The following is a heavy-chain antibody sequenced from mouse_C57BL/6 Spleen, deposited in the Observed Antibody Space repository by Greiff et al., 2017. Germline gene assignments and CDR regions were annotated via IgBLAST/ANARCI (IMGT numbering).Heavy chain of an antibody. J-gene: IGHJ4*01. D-gene: IGHD2-5*01. CDR1: GFSLTSYG. Sequence: VQLQESGPGLVAPLQSLSITCTVSGFSLTSYGVDWVRQPPGKGLEWLGVIWGGGSTNYNSALMSRLSISKDNSKSHVFLKMNGLQTYDKAMYCCAKRSNWNAMGYWGQGTSVTVAS. CDR2: IWGGGST. V-gene: IGHV2-9*01. CDR3: AKRSNWNAMGY.